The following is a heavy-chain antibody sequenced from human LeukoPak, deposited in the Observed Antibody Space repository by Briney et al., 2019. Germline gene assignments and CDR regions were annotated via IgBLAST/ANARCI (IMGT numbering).Heavy chain of an antibody. Sequence: GGSLRLSCAASGFTFSKYAMTWVRQAPGKGLEWVSAISSSTLKIYYADSVKGRFTISRDNSKNTLYLQMNSLRTEDTAVYYCTRSDSGTYKGGFDFWGQGTLVTVSS. CDR2: ISSSTLKI. V-gene: IGHV3-23*01. CDR3: TRSDSGTYKGGFDF. D-gene: IGHD1-26*01. J-gene: IGHJ4*02. CDR1: GFTFSKYA.